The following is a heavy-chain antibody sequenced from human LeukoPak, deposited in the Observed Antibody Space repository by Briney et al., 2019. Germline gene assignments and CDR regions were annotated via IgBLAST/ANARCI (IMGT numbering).Heavy chain of an antibody. J-gene: IGHJ5*02. CDR1: GFTFSSYA. CDR2: ISYDGSNK. CDR3: ARDYGSAGSGYYSWFDP. Sequence: GGSLRLSCAASGFTFSSYAMHWVRQAPGKGLEWVAVISYDGSNKYYADSVKGRFTISRDNSKNTLYLQMNSLRAEDTAVYYCARDYGSAGSGYYSWFDPWGQGTLVTVSS. V-gene: IGHV3-30*01. D-gene: IGHD3-22*01.